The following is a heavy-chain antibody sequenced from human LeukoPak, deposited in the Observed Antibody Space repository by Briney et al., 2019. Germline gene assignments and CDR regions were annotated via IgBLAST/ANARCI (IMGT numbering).Heavy chain of an antibody. V-gene: IGHV4-34*01. CDR1: GGSFSGYY. Sequence: SETLSLTCAVYGGSFSGYYWSWIRQPPGKGLEWIGEINHSGSTNYNPSLKSRVTISVDTSKNQFSLKLSSVTAADTAVYYCARGGDEVGWFDPWGQGTPVTVSS. CDR3: ARGGDEVGWFDP. CDR2: INHSGST. D-gene: IGHD4-17*01. J-gene: IGHJ5*02.